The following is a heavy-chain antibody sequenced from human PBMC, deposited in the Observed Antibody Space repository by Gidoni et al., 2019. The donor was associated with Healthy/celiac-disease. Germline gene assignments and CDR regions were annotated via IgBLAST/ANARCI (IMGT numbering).Heavy chain of an antibody. V-gene: IGHV1-69*01. D-gene: IGHD3-22*01. CDR3: ARVLTYYYDSSGYSYGMDV. CDR2: IIPIFGTA. J-gene: IGHJ6*02. Sequence: QVQLVQSGAEVKKPGSSVKVSCKASGGTFSSYAISWVRQAPGQGLEWMGGIIPIFGTANYAQKFQGRVTITADESTSTAYMELSSLRSEDTAVYYCARVLTYYYDSSGYSYGMDVWGQGTTVTVSS. CDR1: GGTFSSYA.